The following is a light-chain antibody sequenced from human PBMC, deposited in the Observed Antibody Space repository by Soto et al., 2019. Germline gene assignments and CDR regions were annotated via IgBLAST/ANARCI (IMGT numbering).Light chain of an antibody. CDR2: GAS. CDR3: QQYGSSHRFT. J-gene: IGKJ5*01. V-gene: IGKV3-20*01. CDR1: QSVSSSY. Sequence: ESVLTPSPGTLSVSPGERATLSCRASQSVSSSYLAWYQQKPAKPARLLIYGASSSATGIPARFSGSGSGTDFTLIISRLEPEDFEVYYCQQYGSSHRFTFGQGTRLEIK.